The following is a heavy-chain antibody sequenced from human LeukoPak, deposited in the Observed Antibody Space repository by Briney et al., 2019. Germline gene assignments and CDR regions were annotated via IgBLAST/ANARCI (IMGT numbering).Heavy chain of an antibody. CDR2: IIPILGIA. D-gene: IGHD3-10*01. CDR3: ARAVTMVRGVITSRGWNYFDY. Sequence: SVKVSCKASGGTFSSYATSWVRQAPGQGLEWMGRIIPILGIANYAQKFQGRVTITADKSTSTAYMELSSLRSEDTAVYYCARAVTMVRGVITSRGWNYFDYWGQGTLVTVSS. V-gene: IGHV1-69*04. CDR1: GGTFSSYA. J-gene: IGHJ4*02.